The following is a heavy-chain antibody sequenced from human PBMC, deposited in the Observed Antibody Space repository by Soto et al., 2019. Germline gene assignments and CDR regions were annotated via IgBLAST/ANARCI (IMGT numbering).Heavy chain of an antibody. V-gene: IGHV3-49*04. CDR3: TRWYSSRRNSPHQAMDV. D-gene: IGHD2-2*01. CDR2: IRGKAYGGAV. Sequence: PGGSLRLSCTGSEFSFGDYAMTWVRQAQGKGLEWVACIRGKAYGGAVEYAASVKGRFTISRDDSKSIAYLQMDSLKREDSGVYYCTRWYSSRRNSPHQAMDVWGQGTTFTVSS. J-gene: IGHJ6*02. CDR1: EFSFGDYA.